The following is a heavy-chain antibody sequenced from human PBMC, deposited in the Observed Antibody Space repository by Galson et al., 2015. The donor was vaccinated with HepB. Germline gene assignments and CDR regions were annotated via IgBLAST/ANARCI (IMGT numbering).Heavy chain of an antibody. CDR3: AKVAGDWWYFEL. CDR1: GFTFSSYA. CDR2: ISESGGST. V-gene: IGHV3-23*01. D-gene: IGHD6-19*01. Sequence: SLRLSCAASGFTFSSYAMTWVRQAPGKGLEWVSAISESGGSTYYADSVKGRFTVSRDNSKNTLYLQMNSLRAEDTAVYYYAKVAGDWWYFELWGRGTLVTVCS. J-gene: IGHJ2*01.